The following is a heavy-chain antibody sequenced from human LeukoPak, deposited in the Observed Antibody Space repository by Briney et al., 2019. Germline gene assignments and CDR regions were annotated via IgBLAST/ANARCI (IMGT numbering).Heavy chain of an antibody. J-gene: IGHJ4*02. CDR2: VYHSGST. Sequence: SGTLSLTCAVSGGSISISNSNWWSSVRQPPGKGLEWIGEVYHSGSTNYTPSLKSRATISVDKSKNQFSLKLSSVTAADTAVYYCARRSSWDVFDYWGQGTLVTVSS. D-gene: IGHD6-13*01. CDR3: ARRSSWDVFDY. V-gene: IGHV4-4*02. CDR1: GGSISISNSNW.